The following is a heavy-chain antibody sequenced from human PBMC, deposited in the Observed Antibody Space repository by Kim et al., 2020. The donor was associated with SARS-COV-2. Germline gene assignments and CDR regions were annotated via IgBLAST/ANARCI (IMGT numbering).Heavy chain of an antibody. V-gene: IGHV1-18*01. CDR2: ISAYNGNT. J-gene: IGHJ4*02. CDR3: ARGSPFDDLVLRGLDS. D-gene: IGHD3-9*01. CDR1: GYIFTEYG. Sequence: ASVKVSCKASGYIFTEYGITWVRQAPGQGLEWMGWISAYNGNTNYAQKLQDRVTMTTDTSTTTAYMELRSLRSDDTAVYFCARGSPFDDLVLRGLDSWGQGTLVTVSS.